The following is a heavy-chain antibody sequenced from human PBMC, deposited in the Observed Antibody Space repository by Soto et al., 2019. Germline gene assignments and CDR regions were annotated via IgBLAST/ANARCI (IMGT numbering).Heavy chain of an antibody. J-gene: IGHJ4*02. V-gene: IGHV4-31*03. CDR2: IYYSGST. D-gene: IGHD2-8*01. CDR1: GGSISSGGYY. CDR3: ARAIIVYAISPYFDY. Sequence: QVQLQESGPGLVKPSQTLSLTCTVSGGSISSGGYYWSWIRQHPGKGLEWIGYIYYSGSTYYNPSLKSRVTISVHTSKTQFSLKLSSVTAAHSAVYYWARAIIVYAISPYFDYWGQGTLVTVSS.